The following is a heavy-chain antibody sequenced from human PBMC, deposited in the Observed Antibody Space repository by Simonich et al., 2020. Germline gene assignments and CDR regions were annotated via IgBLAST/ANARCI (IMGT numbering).Heavy chain of an antibody. D-gene: IGHD7-27*01. CDR2: IKQDGSEK. V-gene: IGHV3-7*01. CDR1: GFTFSSYW. CDR3: ARDGLGTAYYYYMDV. J-gene: IGHJ6*03. Sequence: EVQLVESGGGLVQPGGSLRLSCAASGFTFSSYWMGWVRQAPGKGLEWVANIKQDGSEKYYVDSVKGRFTISRDNAKNSLYRQMNSLRAEDTAVYYCARDGLGTAYYYYMDVWGKGTTVTVSS.